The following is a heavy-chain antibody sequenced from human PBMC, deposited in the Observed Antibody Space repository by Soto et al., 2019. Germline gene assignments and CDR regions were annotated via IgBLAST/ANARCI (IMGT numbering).Heavy chain of an antibody. D-gene: IGHD6-19*01. J-gene: IGHJ4*02. CDR1: GFTVSSNY. Sequence: GXSLRLSCAASGFTVSSNYMSWFRQAPVKGLEWVSVIYSGGSTYYADSVKGRFTISRDNSKNTLYLQMNSLRAEDTAVYYCARVIAVAGTPYYFDYWGQGTLVTVSS. CDR3: ARVIAVAGTPYYFDY. CDR2: IYSGGST. V-gene: IGHV3-66*01.